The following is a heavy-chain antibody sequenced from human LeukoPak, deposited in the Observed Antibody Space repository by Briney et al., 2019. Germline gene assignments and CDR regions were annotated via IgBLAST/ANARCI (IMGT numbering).Heavy chain of an antibody. V-gene: IGHV1-69*01. CDR1: GGTFSSYA. J-gene: IGHJ6*02. CDR3: ARDPRRIYEKAYYYYGMDV. Sequence: GSSVKVSCKASGGTFSSYAISWVRQAPGQGLEWMGGIIPIFGTANYAQKFQGRVTITADESTSTAYMELSSLRSEDTAVYYCARDPRRIYEKAYYYYGMDVWGQGTTVTVSS. D-gene: IGHD2-21*01. CDR2: IIPIFGTA.